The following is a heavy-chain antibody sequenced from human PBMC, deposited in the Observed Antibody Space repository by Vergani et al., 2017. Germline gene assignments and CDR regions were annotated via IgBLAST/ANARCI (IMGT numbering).Heavy chain of an antibody. CDR2: INHSGST. Sequence: QLQLQESGPGLVKPSETLSLTCTVSGGSISSSSYYWGWIRQPPGKGLEWIGEINHSGSTNYNPSLKSRVTISVDTSKNQFSLKLSSVTAADTAVYYCARAGYDIFLHYYYYMDVWGKGTTVTVSS. D-gene: IGHD3-9*01. CDR3: ARAGYDIFLHYYYYMDV. J-gene: IGHJ6*03. V-gene: IGHV4-39*07. CDR1: GGSISSSSYY.